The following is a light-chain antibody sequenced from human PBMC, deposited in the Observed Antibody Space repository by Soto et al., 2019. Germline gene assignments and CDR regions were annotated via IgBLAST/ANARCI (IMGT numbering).Light chain of an antibody. CDR3: QQYNSDLT. V-gene: IGKV1-5*01. J-gene: IGKJ3*01. CDR2: DAS. CDR1: QSISTW. Sequence: DIQMTQSPSTLSASVGDRVTITCRASQSISTWLAWYQQKPGKAPKLLIYDASSLERGVPSRFSGSGSGTEFTLTISSLQSDDFATYYCQQYNSDLTFGPGTKVDIK.